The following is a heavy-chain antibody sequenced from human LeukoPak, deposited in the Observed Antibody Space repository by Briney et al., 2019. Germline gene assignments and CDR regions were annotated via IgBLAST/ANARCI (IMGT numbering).Heavy chain of an antibody. CDR3: ASTHITIFGVVTDFYFDY. V-gene: IGHV3-53*01. D-gene: IGHD3-3*01. J-gene: IGHJ4*02. CDR1: GFTVSSNY. CDR2: IYSGGST. Sequence: PGGSLRLSCAASGFTVSSNYMSWVRQAPGKGLEWVSVIYSGGSTYYADSEKGRFTISRDNSKNTLYLQMNSLRAEDTAVYYCASTHITIFGVVTDFYFDYWGQGTLVTVSS.